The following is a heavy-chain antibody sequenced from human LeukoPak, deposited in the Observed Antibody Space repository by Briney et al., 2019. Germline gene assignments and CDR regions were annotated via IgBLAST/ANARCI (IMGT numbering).Heavy chain of an antibody. V-gene: IGHV3-23*01. D-gene: IGHD2-8*02. CDR3: ATYRQVLLPFES. J-gene: IGHJ4*02. CDR1: GFTFNSYA. CDR2: ISGSGGNT. Sequence: GGSLRLSCAASGFTFNSYAMSWVRQAPGKGLEWVSAISGSGGNTYYADSVRGRFTISRDNSKSTLSLQMNSLRAEDTAIYYCATYRQVLLPFESWGQGTLVTVSS.